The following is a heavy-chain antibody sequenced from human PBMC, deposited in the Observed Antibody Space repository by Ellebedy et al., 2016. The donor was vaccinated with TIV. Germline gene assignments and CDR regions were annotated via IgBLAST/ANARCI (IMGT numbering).Heavy chain of an antibody. CDR1: GFTFSSYS. D-gene: IGHD6-13*01. V-gene: IGHV3-48*02. CDR2: ISSSSSTI. Sequence: GESLKISXAASGFTFSSYSMNWVRQAPGKGLEWVSYISSSSSTIYYADSVKDRFTISRDNAKNSLYLQMNSLRDEDTAVYYCARDRGAAADPFFDYWGQGTLVTVSS. J-gene: IGHJ4*02. CDR3: ARDRGAAADPFFDY.